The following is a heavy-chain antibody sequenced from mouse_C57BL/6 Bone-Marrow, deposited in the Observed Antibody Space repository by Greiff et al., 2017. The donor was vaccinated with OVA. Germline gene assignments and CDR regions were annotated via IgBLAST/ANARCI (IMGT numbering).Heavy chain of an antibody. V-gene: IGHV3-6*01. D-gene: IGHD2-4*01. Sequence: EVKLQESGPGLVKPSQSLSLTCSVTSYSITSGYYWNWIRQFPGNKLEWMGYISYDGSNNYNPSLKNRISITRDTSKNQFFLKLNSVTTEDTATYYCARIARYDSYFDYWGQGTTLTVSS. CDR2: ISYDGSN. CDR3: ARIARYDSYFDY. J-gene: IGHJ2*01. CDR1: SYSITSGYY.